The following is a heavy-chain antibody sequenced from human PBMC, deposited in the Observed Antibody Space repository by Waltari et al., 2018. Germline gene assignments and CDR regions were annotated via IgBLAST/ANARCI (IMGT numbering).Heavy chain of an antibody. Sequence: EVQLVESGGGLIQPGGSLRLSCAASGFTVSSNYMTWVRQAPGKGREWVSVIYSGGSTYYADSVKGRLTISRDNSKNTLYLQMNSLRAEDTAVYYCARGSPRVPVDYWGQGTLVTVSS. V-gene: IGHV3-53*01. J-gene: IGHJ4*02. CDR1: GFTVSSNY. CDR2: IYSGGST. D-gene: IGHD2-2*01. CDR3: ARGSPRVPVDY.